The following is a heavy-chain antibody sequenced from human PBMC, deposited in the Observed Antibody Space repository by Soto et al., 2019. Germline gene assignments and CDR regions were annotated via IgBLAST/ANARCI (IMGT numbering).Heavy chain of an antibody. V-gene: IGHV4-34*01. CDR2: IKNRGTT. CDR3: ARGQSGRTAPFDY. Sequence: PSETLSLTCAVYGGSFSGYFWNWIRQPPGAGLEWIGAIKNRGTTNYNPSLKSRVTISVATSKNQFSLNLSSVTAAATAVYYCARGQSGRTAPFDYWGQGALVTVSS. D-gene: IGHD3-10*01. J-gene: IGHJ4*02. CDR1: GGSFSGYF.